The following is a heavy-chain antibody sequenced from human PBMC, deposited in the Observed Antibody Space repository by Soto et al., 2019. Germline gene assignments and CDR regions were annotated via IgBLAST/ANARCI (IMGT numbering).Heavy chain of an antibody. CDR3: ARGSSIAGLYYGMDV. CDR2: IKQDGSER. V-gene: IGHV3-7*02. Sequence: PGGSLRLSCSDSGLTFSRYWVSWVRQAPGKGLEWVASIKQDGSERYYVDSVKGRFTISRDNAKNSQYLQMNSLRAEDTAVYYCARGSSIAGLYYGMDVWGQGTTVTVSS. CDR1: GLTFSRYW. D-gene: IGHD6-6*01. J-gene: IGHJ6*02.